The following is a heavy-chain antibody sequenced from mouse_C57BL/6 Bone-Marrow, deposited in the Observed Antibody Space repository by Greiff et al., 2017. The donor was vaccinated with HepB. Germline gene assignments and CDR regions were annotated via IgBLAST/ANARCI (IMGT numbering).Heavy chain of an antibody. CDR1: GYAFSSYW. D-gene: IGHD2-4*01. V-gene: IGHV1-80*01. J-gene: IGHJ3*01. Sequence: QVHVKQSGAELVKPGASVKISCKASGYAFSSYWMNWVKQRPGKGLEWIGQIYPGDGDTNYNGKFKGKATLTADKSSSTAYMQLSSLTSEDSAVYFCARGGGLRRDWFAYWGQGTLVTVSA. CDR2: IYPGDGDT. CDR3: ARGGGLRRDWFAY.